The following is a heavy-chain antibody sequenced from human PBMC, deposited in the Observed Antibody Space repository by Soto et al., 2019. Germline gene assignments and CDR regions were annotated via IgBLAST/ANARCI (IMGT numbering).Heavy chain of an antibody. V-gene: IGHV5-10-1*01. CDR3: ARARGRDGYNYASFDI. CDR2: IDPSDSYT. CDR1: GYSFTSYG. D-gene: IGHD5-12*01. Sequence: GESLKISWKVSGYSFTSYGSSWVRQMPGKGLEWMGRIDPSDSYTNYSPSFQGHVTISADTSVSTAYLQICSLKAEDTAVYYCARARGRDGYNYASFDIWGQGTMVPVSS. J-gene: IGHJ3*02.